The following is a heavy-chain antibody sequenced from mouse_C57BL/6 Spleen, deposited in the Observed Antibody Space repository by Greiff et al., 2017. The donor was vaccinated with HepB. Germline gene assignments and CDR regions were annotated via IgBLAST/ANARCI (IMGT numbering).Heavy chain of an antibody. V-gene: IGHV1-69*01. Sequence: QVQLQQPGAELVMPGASVKLSCKASGYTFTSYWMHWVKQRPGQGLEWIGEIDPSDSYTNYNQKFKGKSTLTVDKSSSTAYMQLSSLTSEDSAVYYCARSYYSKNFDVWGTGTTVTVSS. J-gene: IGHJ1*03. CDR1: GYTFTSYW. CDR2: IDPSDSYT. CDR3: ARSYYSKNFDV. D-gene: IGHD2-5*01.